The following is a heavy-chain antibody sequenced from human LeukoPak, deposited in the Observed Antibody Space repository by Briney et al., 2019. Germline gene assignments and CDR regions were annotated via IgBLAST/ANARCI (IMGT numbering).Heavy chain of an antibody. CDR1: GFTFSSYG. J-gene: IGHJ4*02. V-gene: IGHV3-23*01. CDR3: AKDRPSGSYYYY. CDR2: ISGSGDST. Sequence: GGSLGLSCAASGFTFSSYGMNWVRQAPGKGLEWVSAISGSGDSTYYADSVKGRFTISRDNSKNTLYLQMNSLRAEDTAVYYCAKDRPSGSYYYYWGQGTLVTVSS. D-gene: IGHD1-26*01.